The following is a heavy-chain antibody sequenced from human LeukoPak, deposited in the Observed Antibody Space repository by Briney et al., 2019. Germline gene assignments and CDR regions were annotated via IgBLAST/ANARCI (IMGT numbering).Heavy chain of an antibody. CDR3: ARGRDSDIVVVPAAQHHPWDLFDR. CDR2: IIPIFGTA. Sequence: SVKVSYKASEGTFSSYAISWVRQAPGQGLEWMGGIIPIFGTANYAQTLQGRVTITTDEATSTAYIGLSSLRSEETAVYYCARGRDSDIVVVPAAQHHPWDLFDRWGQGSLVTVSS. CDR1: EGTFSSYA. J-gene: IGHJ5*02. D-gene: IGHD2-2*01. V-gene: IGHV1-69*05.